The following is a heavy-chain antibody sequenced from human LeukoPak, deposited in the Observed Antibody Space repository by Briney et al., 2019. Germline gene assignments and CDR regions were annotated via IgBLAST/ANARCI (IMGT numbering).Heavy chain of an antibody. CDR2: IYYSGST. V-gene: IGHV4-59*01. CDR1: GGSISSYY. Sequence: SSETLSLTCTVSGGSISSYYWSWIRQPPGKGLEWIGYIYYSGSTNYNPSLKSRVTISVDTSKNQFSLKLSSVTAADTAVYYCARLVPPDVLRYFDWLGGAFDIWGQGTMVTVSS. D-gene: IGHD3-9*01. J-gene: IGHJ3*02. CDR3: ARLVPPDVLRYFDWLGGAFDI.